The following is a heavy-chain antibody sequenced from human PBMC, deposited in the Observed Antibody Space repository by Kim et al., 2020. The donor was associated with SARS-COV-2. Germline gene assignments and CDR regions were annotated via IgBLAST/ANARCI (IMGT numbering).Heavy chain of an antibody. D-gene: IGHD3-10*01. J-gene: IGHJ1*01. CDR2: INPSGGST. Sequence: ASVKVSCKASGYTFTSYYMHWVRQAPGQGLEWMGIINPSGGSTSYAQKFQGRVTMTRDTSTSTVYMELSSLRSEDTAVYYCARDFGFVPAIEYFQHWGQGTLVTVSS. CDR3: ARDFGFVPAIEYFQH. V-gene: IGHV1-46*01. CDR1: GYTFTSYY.